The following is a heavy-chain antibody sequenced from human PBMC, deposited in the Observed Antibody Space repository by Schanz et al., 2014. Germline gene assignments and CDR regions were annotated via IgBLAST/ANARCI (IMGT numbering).Heavy chain of an antibody. CDR2: ISSSSSYI. D-gene: IGHD2-21*02. Sequence: VQLVESGGGVVQPGGSLRLSCAASGFTFSDHFMDWVRQAPGKGLEWVSSISSSSSYISYADSVKGRFTISRDNAKNSLYLQMNSLRAEDTAVYYCARPSDSSWYMDVWGKGTTVTVSS. V-gene: IGHV3-21*01. J-gene: IGHJ6*03. CDR1: GFTFSDHF. CDR3: ARPSDSSWYMDV.